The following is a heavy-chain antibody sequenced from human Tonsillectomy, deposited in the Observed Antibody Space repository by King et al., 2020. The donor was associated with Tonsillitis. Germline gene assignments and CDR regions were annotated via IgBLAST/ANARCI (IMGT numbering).Heavy chain of an antibody. J-gene: IGHJ6*02. CDR1: GYTFTSYF. CDR3: ATGGVAWEARPDYYGMDV. V-gene: IGHV1-46*01. D-gene: IGHD1-26*01. CDR2: INPSGGST. Sequence: VQLVESGAEVKKPGASVKVSCKASGYTFTSYFMHWVRQAPGQGLEWMGIINPSGGSTTYAQKFQGRVTMTRDTSTTTVSMELSSLRSEDTAVYYCATGGVAWEARPDYYGMDVWGQGATVTVSS.